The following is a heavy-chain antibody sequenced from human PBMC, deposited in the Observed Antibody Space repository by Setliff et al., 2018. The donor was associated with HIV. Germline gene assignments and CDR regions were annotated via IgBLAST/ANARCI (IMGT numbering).Heavy chain of an antibody. V-gene: IGHV3-7*01. CDR3: AKTRPGSYYDF. J-gene: IGHJ4*02. Sequence: GSLRLSCAASGFTFDNVDMNWVRQAPGKGLQWVANIKQDGSETYYVDSVKGRFTISRDNAKNSLYLQMNSLRAEDTAVYYCAKTRPGSYYDFWGQGTLVTVSS. CDR1: GFTFDNVD. CDR2: IKQDGSET. D-gene: IGHD1-26*01.